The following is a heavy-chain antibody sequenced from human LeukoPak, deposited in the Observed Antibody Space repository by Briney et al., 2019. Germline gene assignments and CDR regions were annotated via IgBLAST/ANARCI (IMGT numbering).Heavy chain of an antibody. V-gene: IGHV5-51*01. D-gene: IGHD3-22*01. CDR2: IYPGDSDT. J-gene: IGHJ4*02. CDR3: ARTIYYDSSGYYYVPPPRVFDY. CDR1: GYSFTSYW. Sequence: GESLKISCKGSGYSFTSYWIGWVRQMPGKGLEWMGLIYPGDSDTRYSPSFQGQVIISADKSFSTAYLQWSSLKASDTAMYYCARTIYYDSSGYYYVPPPRVFDYWGQGTLVTVSS.